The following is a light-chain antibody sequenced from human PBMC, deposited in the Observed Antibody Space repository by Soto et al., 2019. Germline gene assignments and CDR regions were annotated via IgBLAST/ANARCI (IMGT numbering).Light chain of an antibody. CDR3: QQGSSFPWT. CDR2: AAS. CDR1: QDIDSW. V-gene: IGKV1-12*01. J-gene: IGKJ1*01. Sequence: DIQMTQSPSSVSASVGDRVTITCRASQDIDSWLAWYQQKPGKAPNLLIYAASGLQSGVPSRFSGSGSGTDFTFTISSLQPEDFATYYCQQGSSFPWTFGQGTKVEIK.